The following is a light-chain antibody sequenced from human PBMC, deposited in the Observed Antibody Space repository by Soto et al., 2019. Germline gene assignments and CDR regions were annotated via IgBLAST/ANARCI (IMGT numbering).Light chain of an antibody. Sequence: EIVLTQSPGTLSLSPGERATLSCRTSQSVNSNFLAWYQQKPGQAPRLLAYGASTRAAGVPDRFSGSGSGTDFTLTISRLEPEDFAVYYCQQYGRSPLLYTFGQGTKRGV. CDR3: QQYGRSPLLYT. J-gene: IGKJ2*01. CDR1: QSVNSNF. CDR2: GAS. V-gene: IGKV3-20*01.